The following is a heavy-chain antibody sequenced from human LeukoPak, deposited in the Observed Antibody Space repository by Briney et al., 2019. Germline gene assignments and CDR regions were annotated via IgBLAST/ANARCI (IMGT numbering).Heavy chain of an antibody. D-gene: IGHD1-26*01. CDR3: AACIVGATNFDY. CDR1: GGSISTSAYY. V-gene: IGHV4-39*01. Sequence: SETLSLTCIVSGGSISTSAYYWGWIRQPPGEGLQWIGSIYYSGNTYYNSSLKSRVTISVDTSTSQFSLRLSPVTAADTAVYYCAACIVGATNFDYWGQGTLVTVSS. J-gene: IGHJ4*02. CDR2: IYYSGNT.